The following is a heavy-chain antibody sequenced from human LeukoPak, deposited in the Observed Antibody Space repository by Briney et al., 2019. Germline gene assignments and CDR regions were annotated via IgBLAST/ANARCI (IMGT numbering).Heavy chain of an antibody. Sequence: KSSETLSLTCAVYGGSFSGYYWSWIRQPPGKGLEWIGEFNHSGSPNYNPYLESRVTISVDTSKNQFSLILTSVTAADTAVYYCVRTSHYYDSSGYYSPFDYWGQGTLVTVSS. CDR2: FNHSGSP. D-gene: IGHD3-22*01. J-gene: IGHJ4*02. CDR1: GGSFSGYY. CDR3: VRTSHYYDSSGYYSPFDY. V-gene: IGHV4-34*01.